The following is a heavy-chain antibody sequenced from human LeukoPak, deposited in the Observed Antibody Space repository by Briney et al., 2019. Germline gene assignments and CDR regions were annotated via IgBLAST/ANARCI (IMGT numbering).Heavy chain of an antibody. CDR3: ARRGAARRYDY. D-gene: IGHD6-6*01. CDR2: INHSGST. CDR1: GGSFSGYY. Sequence: SETLSLTCAVYGGSFSGYYWSWIRQPPGEGLEWIGEINHSGSTNYNPSLKSRVTISVDMSKNQFSLKLSSVTAADTAVYYCARRGAARRYDYWGQGTLVTVSS. J-gene: IGHJ4*02. V-gene: IGHV4-34*01.